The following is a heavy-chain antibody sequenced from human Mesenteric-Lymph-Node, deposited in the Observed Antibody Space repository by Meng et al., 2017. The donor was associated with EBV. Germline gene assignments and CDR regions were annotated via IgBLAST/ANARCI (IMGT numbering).Heavy chain of an antibody. V-gene: IGHV3-30*04. D-gene: IGHD6-13*01. CDR3: VRSSSWYELDY. Sequence: QGQRVESGGGVVRPGRSLRLSCEGSGFTFNFYAMQWFRKAPGKGMEWVALIRHDEKNEYYADFVKGRFTISRDTSKNTLYLKMNSLRPEDTAVYYCVRSSSWYELDYWGQGTLVTVSS. CDR2: IRHDEKNE. CDR1: GFTFNFYA. J-gene: IGHJ4*02.